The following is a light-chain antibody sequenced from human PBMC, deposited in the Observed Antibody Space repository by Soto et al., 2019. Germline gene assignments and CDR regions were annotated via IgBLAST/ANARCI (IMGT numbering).Light chain of an antibody. V-gene: IGLV1-40*01. CDR3: QSYDSSLSVVV. CDR1: SSNIGAGYD. Sequence: QSVLTQPPSVSGAPGQRVTISCTGSSSNIGAGYDVHWYQQLPGTAPKLLIYGNSNRPSVVPDRFSGSKSGTSAFLAITGLQAEDEADYYCQSYDSSLSVVVFGGGTKLTVL. J-gene: IGLJ2*01. CDR2: GNS.